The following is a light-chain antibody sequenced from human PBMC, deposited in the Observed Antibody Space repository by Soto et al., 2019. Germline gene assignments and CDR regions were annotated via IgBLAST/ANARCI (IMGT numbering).Light chain of an antibody. CDR1: SSDVGAYIY. J-gene: IGLJ1*01. CDR3: CSYAGTYISV. CDR2: DVT. V-gene: IGLV2-11*01. Sequence: QSALTQPRSVSGSPGQSVTISCTGTSSDVGAYIYVSWYQQHPGKAPKLMIHDVTKRPSGVPDRFSGSKSGNTASLTISGLQDEDEADYYCCSYAGTYISVLGTGTKLTV.